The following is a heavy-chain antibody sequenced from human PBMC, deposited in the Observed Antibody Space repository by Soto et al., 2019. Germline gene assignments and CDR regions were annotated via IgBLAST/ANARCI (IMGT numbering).Heavy chain of an antibody. J-gene: IGHJ4*02. V-gene: IGHV3-30*03. CDR2: ISDDGVSK. D-gene: IGHD3-10*01. CDR3: ARAYYFGSGTSYTLYY. Sequence: GGSLRLSCAASGFTFSNYGMNWVRQAPGKGLEWVAVISDDGVSKYYADSVQGRFTISRDNSESAVFLQMNSLRPDDTALYFCARAYYFGSGTSYTLYYWGQGTQVTVSS. CDR1: GFTFSNYG.